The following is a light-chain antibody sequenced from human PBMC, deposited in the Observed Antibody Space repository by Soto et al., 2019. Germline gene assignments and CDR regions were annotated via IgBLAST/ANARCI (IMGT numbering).Light chain of an antibody. CDR3: QQYGNSPQT. Sequence: EIVLTQSPGTLSLSPGERVTLSCRASQSVNSSYLAWYQHKPGQAPRLLIYGASTRATGIPDRFSGSGSGSDFTLTIERMETGDFAVYYCQQYGNSPQTFGQGTKVDIK. CDR2: GAS. J-gene: IGKJ1*01. V-gene: IGKV3-20*01. CDR1: QSVNSSY.